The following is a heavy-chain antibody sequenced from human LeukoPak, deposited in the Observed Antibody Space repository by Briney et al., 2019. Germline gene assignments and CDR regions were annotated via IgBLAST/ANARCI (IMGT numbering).Heavy chain of an antibody. J-gene: IGHJ4*02. Sequence: GASVKVSCKASGYTLTNYGISWVRQAPGQGLEWMGWISANNGVTNYAQKLQGRATMTTDTSTNTAYMELGSLRSDDTAVYYCARAPSYGDYGGDHWGQGTLLTVSS. V-gene: IGHV1-18*01. CDR1: GYTLTNYG. CDR3: ARAPSYGDYGGDH. CDR2: ISANNGVT. D-gene: IGHD4-17*01.